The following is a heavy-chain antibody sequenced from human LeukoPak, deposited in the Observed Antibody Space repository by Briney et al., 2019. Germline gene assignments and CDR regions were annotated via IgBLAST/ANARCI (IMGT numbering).Heavy chain of an antibody. D-gene: IGHD6-13*01. CDR3: ARSPNRAAAGPDAFDI. J-gene: IGHJ3*02. Sequence: PSETLSLTCTVSGGSISGSTHYWGWIRQPPGRGLEWIATIFYSGTTYYNPSLKSRVTISVDTSKNRFSLKLSSVTAADTAVYYCARSPNRAAAGPDAFDIWGQGTVVTVSS. V-gene: IGHV4-39*01. CDR2: IFYSGTT. CDR1: GGSISGSTHY.